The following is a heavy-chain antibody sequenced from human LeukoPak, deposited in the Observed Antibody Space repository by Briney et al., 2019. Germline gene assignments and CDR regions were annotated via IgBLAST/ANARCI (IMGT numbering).Heavy chain of an antibody. J-gene: IGHJ4*02. CDR3: VCSRYRSDRAY. CDR1: GGSFSGYY. Sequence: SETLSLTCAVYGGSFSGYYWSWIRQPPGKGLEWIGEINHSGSTNYNPSLKSRVTISVDTSKNQFSLKLSSVTAADTAVYYCVCSRYRSDRAYWGQGTLVTVSS. CDR2: INHSGST. V-gene: IGHV4-34*01. D-gene: IGHD6-13*01.